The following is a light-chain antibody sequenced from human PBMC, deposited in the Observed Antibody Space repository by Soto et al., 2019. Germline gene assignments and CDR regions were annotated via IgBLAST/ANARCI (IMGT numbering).Light chain of an antibody. CDR2: AAS. Sequence: DIQMTQSPSSPSASVGYRVTITCRASQGISTYLAWYRQKPGKVPKLLIYAASTLQSGVPSRFSGSGSGTDFTLTISSLQPEDVETYYCQKYNSAPPVFGGGTKVEIK. CDR1: QGISTY. J-gene: IGKJ4*01. V-gene: IGKV1-27*01. CDR3: QKYNSAPPV.